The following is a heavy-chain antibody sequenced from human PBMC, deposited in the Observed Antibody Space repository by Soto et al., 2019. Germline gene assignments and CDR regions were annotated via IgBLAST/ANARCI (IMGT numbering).Heavy chain of an antibody. V-gene: IGHV4-31*03. J-gene: IGHJ4*02. CDR3: ARGGGSYYATGNFDY. CDR1: GGSISSGGYY. CDR2: IYYSGST. Sequence: QVQLQESGPGQVKPSQTLSLTCTVSGGSISSGGYYWSWIRQHPGKGLEWIGYIYYSGSTYYNPSLKSRVTISVDTSKNQFSLKLSSVTAAETAVYYCARGGGSYYATGNFDYWGQGTLVTVSS. D-gene: IGHD1-26*01.